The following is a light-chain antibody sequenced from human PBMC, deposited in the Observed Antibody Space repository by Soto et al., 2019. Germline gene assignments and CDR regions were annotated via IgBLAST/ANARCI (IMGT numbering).Light chain of an antibody. J-gene: IGKJ5*01. CDR2: KAS. CDR1: QTISSW. CDR3: QQLNSYPQT. Sequence: DIQRAQSPSTLSGSVGDRVTITCRASQTISSWLAWYQQKPGKAPKLLIYKASTLKSGVPSRFSGSGSGPDFTLTISSLQPEDSATYFCQQLNSYPQTFGQGTRLEI. V-gene: IGKV1-5*03.